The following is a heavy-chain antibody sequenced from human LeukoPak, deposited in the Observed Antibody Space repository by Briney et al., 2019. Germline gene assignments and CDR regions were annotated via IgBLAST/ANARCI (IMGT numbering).Heavy chain of an antibody. Sequence: PSETLSLTCTVSGVTISSYYWSWIRQPPGKGLEWIGEINHSGSTNYNPSLKSRVTISVDTSRNQFSLKLSSVTAADTAVYYCARSGQVIWGALNYWGQGTLVTVSS. CDR3: ARSGQVIWGALNY. CDR2: INHSGST. CDR1: GVTISSYY. J-gene: IGHJ4*02. V-gene: IGHV4-34*01. D-gene: IGHD3-16*01.